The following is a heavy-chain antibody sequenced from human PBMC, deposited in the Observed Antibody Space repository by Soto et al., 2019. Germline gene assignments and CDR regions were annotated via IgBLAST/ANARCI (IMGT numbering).Heavy chain of an antibody. V-gene: IGHV4-39*01. CDR1: GGSISSSSYY. Sequence: TLSLTCTASGGSISSSSYYWGWIRQPPGKGLEWIGSIYYSGSTYYNPSLKSRVTISVDTSKNQFSLKLSSVTAADTAVYYCARHPISGYDSSQYNWFDPWGQGTLVTVSS. CDR3: ARHPISGYDSSQYNWFDP. J-gene: IGHJ5*02. D-gene: IGHD3-22*01. CDR2: IYYSGST.